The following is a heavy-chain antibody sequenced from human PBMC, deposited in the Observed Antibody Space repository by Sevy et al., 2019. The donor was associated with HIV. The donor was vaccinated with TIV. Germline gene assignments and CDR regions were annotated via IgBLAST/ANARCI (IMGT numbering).Heavy chain of an antibody. CDR2: ITPSNGDT. J-gene: IGHJ1*01. CDR1: GYTFTNYH. V-gene: IGHV1-18*01. D-gene: IGHD1-26*01. Sequence: ASVKVSCKASGYTFTNYHMTWVRQAPGQGLEWMGRITPSNGDTNYAQRLQGRVTMTTDTSTSTVYMELRSLRSDDTAVYYCARAPSGSQGPGQYFHHWGQGTLVTVSS. CDR3: ARAPSGSQGPGQYFHH.